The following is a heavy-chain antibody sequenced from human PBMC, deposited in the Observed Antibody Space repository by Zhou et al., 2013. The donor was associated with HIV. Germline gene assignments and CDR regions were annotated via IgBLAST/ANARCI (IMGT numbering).Heavy chain of an antibody. CDR2: IMPILATA. CDR1: GGTLRTYV. V-gene: IGHV1-69*05. D-gene: IGHD2-2*01. J-gene: IGHJ6*03. Sequence: QDQLVQSGAEVKKPGSSVKVACKASGGTLRTYVTTWVRQAPGQGLEWMGGIMPILATANYAQKFQGRVTITTDESTSTVYLEMNSLRSEDTAVYYCARGPIGEYCSSVGCFTTSNYYYYMDVWGKGTTVTVSS. CDR3: ARGPIGEYCSSVGCFTTSNYYYYMDV.